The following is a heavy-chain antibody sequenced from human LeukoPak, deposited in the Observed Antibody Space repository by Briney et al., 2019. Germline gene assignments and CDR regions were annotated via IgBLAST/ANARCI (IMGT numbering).Heavy chain of an antibody. CDR3: ARALSSTTGWYYFDH. J-gene: IGHJ4*02. D-gene: IGHD1-14*01. CDR1: GFTFSSYG. Sequence: GGSLRLSCAASGFTFSSYGMHWVRQAPGKGLEWVAVISYDGSNKYYADSVKGRFTISRDNSKNTLDLHMNSLRAEDTAVYYCARALSSTTGWYYFDHWGQGTLVTVSS. CDR2: ISYDGSNK. V-gene: IGHV3-30*03.